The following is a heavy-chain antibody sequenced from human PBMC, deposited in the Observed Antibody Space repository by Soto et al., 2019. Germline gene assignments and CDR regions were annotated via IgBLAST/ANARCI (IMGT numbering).Heavy chain of an antibody. CDR1: GGSISSYY. Sequence: TSETLSLTCTVSGGSISSYYWSWIRQPPGKGLEWIGYIYYSGSTNYNPSLKSRVTISVDTSKNQFSLKLSSVTAADTAVYYCARFRDRMSFDYWGQGTLVTVSS. V-gene: IGHV4-59*01. J-gene: IGHJ4*02. D-gene: IGHD3-10*01. CDR2: IYYSGST. CDR3: ARFRDRMSFDY.